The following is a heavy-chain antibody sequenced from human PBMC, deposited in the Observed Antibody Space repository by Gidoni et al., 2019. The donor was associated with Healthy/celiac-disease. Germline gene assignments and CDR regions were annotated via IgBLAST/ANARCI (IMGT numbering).Heavy chain of an antibody. D-gene: IGHD1-26*01. J-gene: IGHJ4*02. Sequence: EVQRVEAGGGLVQPGGSLRLSCEATGFIFSSYWMSWVRQAPGKGLEWVANIKQAGSEKYYLDSVKGRFTISRDNAKNSLYLQMNSLRAEDTAVYFCARSYSGSYLFHYWGQGTLVTVSS. V-gene: IGHV3-7*01. CDR2: IKQAGSEK. CDR3: ARSYSGSYLFHY. CDR1: GFIFSSYW.